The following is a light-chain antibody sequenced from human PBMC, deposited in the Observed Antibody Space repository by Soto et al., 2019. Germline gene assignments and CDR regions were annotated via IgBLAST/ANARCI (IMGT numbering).Light chain of an antibody. CDR2: EVS. V-gene: IGLV2-8*01. J-gene: IGLJ1*01. CDR3: SSYAGSNNFV. CDR1: MRDIGAYNL. Sequence: QSALTQPASVSGSPGQSITISCAGTMRDIGAYNLVSWYQQHPGKAPKLMIYEVSERPSGVPDRFSGSKSSNTASLTVSGLQAEDEADYYCSSYAGSNNFVFGTGTKVTVL.